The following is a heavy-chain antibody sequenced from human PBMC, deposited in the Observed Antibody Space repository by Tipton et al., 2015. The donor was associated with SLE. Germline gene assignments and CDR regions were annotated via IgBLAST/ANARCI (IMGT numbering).Heavy chain of an antibody. D-gene: IGHD3-22*01. CDR1: GYSFSGYW. CDR2: IYPDDSDT. CDR3: ARYMGDTLVKSWFNP. Sequence: QLVQSGPEVKKSGESLKISCEGSGYSFSGYWIGWVRQMPGKGLEWMGIIYPDDSDTRYSPSFQGQVTISADKSIRTAYLQWSSLKASDTGMYYCARYMGDTLVKSWFNPWGQGTLVTVSS. J-gene: IGHJ5*02. V-gene: IGHV5-51*03.